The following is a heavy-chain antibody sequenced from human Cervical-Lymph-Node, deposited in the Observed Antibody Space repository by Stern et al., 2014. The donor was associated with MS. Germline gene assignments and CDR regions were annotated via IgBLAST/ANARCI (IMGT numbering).Heavy chain of an antibody. CDR3: ARSPDLYDSSGYYFD. Sequence: VHLVESGAEVKKPGSSVKVSCKASGGTLNNYAVSWVRQDPGQGLEWIGKIIPFLGIANYAHKFQGRVTLTAAATTSYMEVSSLRSDDTAVYYCARSPDLYDSSGYYFDWGQGTLVTVSS. CDR2: IIPFLGIA. CDR1: GGTLNNYA. V-gene: IGHV1-69*09. D-gene: IGHD3-22*01. J-gene: IGHJ4*02.